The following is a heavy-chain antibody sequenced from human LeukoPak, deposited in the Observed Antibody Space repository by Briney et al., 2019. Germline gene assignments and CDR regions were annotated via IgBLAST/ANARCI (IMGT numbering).Heavy chain of an antibody. J-gene: IGHJ4*02. D-gene: IGHD6-19*01. V-gene: IGHV4-39*01. CDR1: GGSIKNYY. CDR3: ATSGWYLLPGVY. Sequence: SETLSLTCTVSGGSIKNYYWGWIRQPPGKGLEWIGSIYYSGSTYYNPSLESRVTISVDTSKNQFSLKLSSVTAADTAVYYCATSGWYLLPGVYWGQGTLVTVSS. CDR2: IYYSGST.